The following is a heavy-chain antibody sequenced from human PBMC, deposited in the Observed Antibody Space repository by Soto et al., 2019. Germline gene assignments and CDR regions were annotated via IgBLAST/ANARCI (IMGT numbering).Heavy chain of an antibody. D-gene: IGHD3-10*01. CDR2: IDGSGGIT. Sequence: GGPLRLCCADSGFQYGNTPMGWVRHAPGEGLGWVSTIDGSGGITYYADSVKGRFTISRDNSRNTVYLQMNSLRGDDTALYYCVKNSGWFNTWGQGALVTVSS. CDR1: GFQYGNTP. CDR3: VKNSGWFNT. V-gene: IGHV3-23*01. J-gene: IGHJ5*02.